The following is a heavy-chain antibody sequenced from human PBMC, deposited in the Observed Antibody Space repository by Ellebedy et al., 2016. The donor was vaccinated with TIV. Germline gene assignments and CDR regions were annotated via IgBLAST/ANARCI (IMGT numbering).Heavy chain of an antibody. CDR2: ISYDGSNK. Sequence: GGSLRLXCAASGFTFSDYGMHWVRQAPGKGLEWVTLISYDGSNKYYADSVKGRFTISRDSSKNTLYLQMDSLRDEDTAVYYCAKGGPSNWYVDYWGQGTLVTVSS. V-gene: IGHV3-30*18. CDR1: GFTFSDYG. CDR3: AKGGPSNWYVDY. J-gene: IGHJ4*02. D-gene: IGHD6-13*01.